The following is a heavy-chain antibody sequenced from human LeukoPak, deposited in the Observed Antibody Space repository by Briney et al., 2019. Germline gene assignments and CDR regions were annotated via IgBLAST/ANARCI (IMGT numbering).Heavy chain of an antibody. D-gene: IGHD2-2*01. V-gene: IGHV1-2*02. J-gene: IGHJ5*02. CDR1: GGTFSSYA. CDR3: ARDLFSSPVVPAPWWFDP. CDR2: INPNSGGT. Sequence: GASVKVSCKASGGTFSSYAISWVRQAPGQGLEWMGWINPNSGGTNYAQKFQGRVTMTRDTSISTAYMELSRLRSDDTAVYYCARDLFSSPVVPAPWWFDPWGQGTLVTVSS.